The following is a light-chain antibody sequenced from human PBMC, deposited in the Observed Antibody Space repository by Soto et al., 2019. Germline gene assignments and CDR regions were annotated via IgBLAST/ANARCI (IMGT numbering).Light chain of an antibody. V-gene: IGKV1-5*03. CDR2: KAS. CDR1: QSLSGW. J-gene: IGKJ1*01. CDR3: QQYNYYWT. Sequence: DIQMTQSPSTLSASVGDRVTITCRASQSLSGWLAWYQQKPGKAPKLLIYKASSLESGVPSRFSGSGSGTEFTLTISSLQPDDFATYYCQQYNYYWTFGQGTKVEI.